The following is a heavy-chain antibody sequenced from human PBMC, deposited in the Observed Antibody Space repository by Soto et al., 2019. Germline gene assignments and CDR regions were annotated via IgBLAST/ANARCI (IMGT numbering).Heavy chain of an antibody. D-gene: IGHD2-15*01. CDR1: GGSISSGDYY. J-gene: IGHJ5*02. CDR3: ARYCSGGSCYHWFDP. CDR2: IYYSGST. Sequence: PSETLSLTCTVSGGSISSGDYYWSWIRQPPGKGLEWIGYIYYSGSTYYNPSLKSRVTISVDTSKNQFSLKLSSVTAADTAVYYCARYCSGGSCYHWFDPWGQGTLVT. V-gene: IGHV4-30-4*01.